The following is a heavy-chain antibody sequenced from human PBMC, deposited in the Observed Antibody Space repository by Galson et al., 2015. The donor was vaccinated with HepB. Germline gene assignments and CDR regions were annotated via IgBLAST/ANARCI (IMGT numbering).Heavy chain of an antibody. CDR1: GYNFTSYW. D-gene: IGHD3-3*01. J-gene: IGHJ6*02. V-gene: IGHV5-51*01. CDR2: IYPGDSDT. Sequence: QSGAEVKKPGESLKISCKGSGYNFTSYWIGWVRQKPGKGLEWMGIIYPGDSDTRYSPSFQGQVTISAGKSINTAYLQWSSLKASDTAMYYCARLLTYYDFWSGYKDLYYYGLDVWGQGTTVTVSS. CDR3: ARLLTYYDFWSGYKDLYYYGLDV.